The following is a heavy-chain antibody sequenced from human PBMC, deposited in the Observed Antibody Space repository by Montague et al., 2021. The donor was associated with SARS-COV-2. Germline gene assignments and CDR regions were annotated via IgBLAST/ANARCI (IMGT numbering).Heavy chain of an antibody. CDR2: IWHGGST. J-gene: IGHJ6*02. Sequence: SKTLSLTCTVSGYSITHAYYWGWIRQPPGKGLEWIGNIWHGGSTYYNPSLKSRVTISVDTSNNQLSLKLTSVTAADTAVYYCARASQYCAPTNCYLPNAMDVWGQGTTVTVSS. V-gene: IGHV4-38-2*02. CDR3: ARASQYCAPTNCYLPNAMDV. CDR1: GYSITHAYY. D-gene: IGHD2-21*01.